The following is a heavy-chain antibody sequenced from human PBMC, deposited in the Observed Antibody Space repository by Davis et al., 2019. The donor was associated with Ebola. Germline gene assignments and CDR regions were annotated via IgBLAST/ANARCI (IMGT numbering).Heavy chain of an antibody. Sequence: GESLKISCAASGFTFSSYAMHWVRQAPGKGLEWVANIKQDGSEKYYVDSVKGRFTISRDNAKNSLYLQMNSLRAEDTAVYYCARSVLRFLRAGFDPWGQGTLVTVSS. D-gene: IGHD3-3*01. CDR3: ARSVLRFLRAGFDP. CDR2: IKQDGSEK. J-gene: IGHJ5*02. V-gene: IGHV3-7*01. CDR1: GFTFSSYA.